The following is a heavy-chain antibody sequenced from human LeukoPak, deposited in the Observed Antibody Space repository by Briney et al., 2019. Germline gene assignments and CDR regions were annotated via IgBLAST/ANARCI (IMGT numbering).Heavy chain of an antibody. D-gene: IGHD6-19*01. CDR3: ARHMAGAANFDY. J-gene: IGHJ4*02. V-gene: IGHV4-59*08. Sequence: SETLSLTCSVSGGSITSYHWSWIRQPPGKGLEWIGYISYRGSTNHNPSLKSRVTISVDTSKNQFSLNLSSVTAADTAVYYCARHMAGAANFDYWGQGTLVTVSS. CDR1: GGSITSYH. CDR2: ISYRGST.